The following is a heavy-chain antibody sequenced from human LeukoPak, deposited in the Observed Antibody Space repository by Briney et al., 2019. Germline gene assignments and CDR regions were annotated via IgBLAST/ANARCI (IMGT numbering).Heavy chain of an antibody. CDR2: IGANGHNP. CDR1: GFTFSTYA. Sequence: GGSLRLSCAASGFTFSTYAMSWVRRVPGKGLEWVSTIGANGHNPFYADSVKGRFTISRDNSKNTLYLQVNSLRAEDTAVYYCAKARGGYNYGFVMDVWGQGTTVTVSS. D-gene: IGHD5-18*01. CDR3: AKARGGYNYGFVMDV. V-gene: IGHV3-23*01. J-gene: IGHJ6*02.